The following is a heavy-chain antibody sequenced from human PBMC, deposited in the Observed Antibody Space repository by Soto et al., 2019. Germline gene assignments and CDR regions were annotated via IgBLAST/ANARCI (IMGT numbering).Heavy chain of an antibody. V-gene: IGHV3-23*01. CDR3: AKAISVVVVAATHYYYYGMDV. CDR1: GFTFSSYA. CDR2: ISGSGGST. D-gene: IGHD2-15*01. J-gene: IGHJ6*02. Sequence: GGSLRLSCAASGFTFSSYAMSWVRQAPGKGLEWVSAISGSGGSTYYADSVKGRFTISRDNSKNTLYLKMNSLRAEDTAVYYCAKAISVVVVAATHYYYYGMDVWGQGTTVTVSS.